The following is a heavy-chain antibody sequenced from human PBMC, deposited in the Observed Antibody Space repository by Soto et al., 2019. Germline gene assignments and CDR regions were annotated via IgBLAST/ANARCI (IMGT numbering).Heavy chain of an antibody. V-gene: IGHV4-28*01. CDR2: IYYSGST. D-gene: IGHD1-26*01. Sequence: QVQLQESGPGLVKPSDTLSLTCAVSGYSISSSNWWGWIRQPPGKGLEWIGYIYYSGSTYYNPSLKSRVTMSVDTSKNQFSLKLSSVTAVDTAVYYCARILQFSGSYSVGFDYWGQGTLVTVSS. J-gene: IGHJ4*02. CDR3: ARILQFSGSYSVGFDY. CDR1: GYSISSSNW.